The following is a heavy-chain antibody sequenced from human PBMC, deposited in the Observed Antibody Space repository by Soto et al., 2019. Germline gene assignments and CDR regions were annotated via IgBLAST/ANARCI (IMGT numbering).Heavy chain of an antibody. CDR3: AKSCYDSSGSYWIDQ. CDR2: ISKDGRKK. D-gene: IGHD3-22*01. V-gene: IGHV3-30*18. Sequence: GSLRLSCAASGFTFSTYGMHWVRQAPGKGLEWVAVISKDGRKKDYADSVKGRFTISRDNSKYTLYLQTNSLRAEDTAVYYCAKSCYDSSGSYWIDQWGHGTLVTVSS. CDR1: GFTFSTYG. J-gene: IGHJ5*02.